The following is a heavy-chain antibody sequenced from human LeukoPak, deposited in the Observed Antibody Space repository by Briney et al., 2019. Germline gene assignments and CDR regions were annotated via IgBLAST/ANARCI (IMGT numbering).Heavy chain of an antibody. CDR2: TYYSGST. D-gene: IGHD5-24*01. V-gene: IGHV4-59*01. CDR1: AGSISSYY. Sequence: KPSETLSLTCTVSAGSISSYYWNWIRQPPGQGLEWVGYTYYSGSTNYNPSLKSGASTAVETSNNHFSLKLSTVTAADTAVYYCAGRLWRRDGYNLSAFDIWGQGTMVTVSS. J-gene: IGHJ3*02. CDR3: AGRLWRRDGYNLSAFDI.